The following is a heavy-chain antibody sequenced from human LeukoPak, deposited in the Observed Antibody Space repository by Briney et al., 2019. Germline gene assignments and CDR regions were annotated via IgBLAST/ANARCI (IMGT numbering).Heavy chain of an antibody. CDR3: ARVSDTMIVYDY. Sequence: SETLSLTCAVYGGSFSGYYWSWIRQPPGKGLEWIGEINHSGSTNYNPSLTSRVTISVDTSKNQFSLKLSSVTAADTAVYYCARVSDTMIVYDYWGQGTLVTVSS. V-gene: IGHV4-34*01. CDR2: INHSGST. CDR1: GGSFSGYY. J-gene: IGHJ4*02. D-gene: IGHD3-22*01.